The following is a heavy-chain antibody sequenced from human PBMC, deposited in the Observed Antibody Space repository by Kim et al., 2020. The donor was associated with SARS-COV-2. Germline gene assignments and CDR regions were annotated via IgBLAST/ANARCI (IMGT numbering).Heavy chain of an antibody. V-gene: IGHV1-69*13. CDR2: IIPVLHTT. CDR3: ATPSAGHPFDS. Sequence: ASVKVSCKASGGTFNNYAINWVRQAPGQGLEWMGGIIPVLHTTNYAQTFQGRVTITADESTTTAYMELTSLTSEDAALYYCATPSAGHPFDSWGQGTLISVSS. J-gene: IGHJ4*02. CDR1: GGTFNNYA.